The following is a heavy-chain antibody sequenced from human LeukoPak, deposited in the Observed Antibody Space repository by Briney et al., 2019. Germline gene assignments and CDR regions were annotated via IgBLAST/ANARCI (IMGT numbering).Heavy chain of an antibody. V-gene: IGHV3-21*01. J-gene: IGHJ4*02. CDR1: GFTFADAW. CDR3: ARGPAHGLDY. Sequence: GGSLRLSCTASGFTFADAWMTWVRQAPGKGLDWVASVSSSGNYIYYADSVRGRFTISRDNAKNSLYLQVNSLTGEDAAMYFCARGPAHGLDYWGQGTLVTVSS. CDR2: VSSSGNYI.